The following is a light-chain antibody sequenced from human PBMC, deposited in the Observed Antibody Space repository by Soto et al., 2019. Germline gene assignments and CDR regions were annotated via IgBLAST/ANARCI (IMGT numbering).Light chain of an antibody. CDR3: QQYNSYSWT. J-gene: IGKJ1*01. CDR1: QSVNRW. CDR2: EAS. V-gene: IGKV1-5*03. Sequence: DIQMTQSPSTLSASVGDRVTITCRGSQSVNRWLAWYQQKPGKAPKLLIYEASSLESGVPSRFGGSGSGTEFTLTISSLQPDDFAIYYCQQYNSYSWTFGQGTKVDIK.